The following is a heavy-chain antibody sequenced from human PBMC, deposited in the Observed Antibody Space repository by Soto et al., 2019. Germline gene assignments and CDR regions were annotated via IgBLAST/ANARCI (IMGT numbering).Heavy chain of an antibody. Sequence: EVQLVETGGGLIQPGGSLRLSCAASGFTVSSNYMSWVRQAPGKGLEWVSVIYSGGSTYYADSVKGRFTISRDNSKNTLYLHMNSLRAEDTAVYYCARDGKYYDSSGYWWLDSWGQGTLVTVSS. CDR1: GFTVSSNY. J-gene: IGHJ4*02. D-gene: IGHD3-22*01. CDR3: ARDGKYYDSSGYWWLDS. CDR2: IYSGGST. V-gene: IGHV3-53*02.